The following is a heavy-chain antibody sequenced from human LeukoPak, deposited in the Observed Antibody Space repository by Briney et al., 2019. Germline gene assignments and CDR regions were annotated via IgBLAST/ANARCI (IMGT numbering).Heavy chain of an antibody. D-gene: IGHD4-17*01. J-gene: IGHJ4*02. Sequence: GGSLRLSCVASGFSFNNYAMNWVRQAPGKGLEWVSVISGSVDTTYYADSVKGRFTISRDNSKNTLYLQMNNRRADDTAVYYCAKRANYGDFDYWGQGTLVTVSS. V-gene: IGHV3-23*01. CDR1: GFSFNNYA. CDR2: ISGSVDTT. CDR3: AKRANYGDFDY.